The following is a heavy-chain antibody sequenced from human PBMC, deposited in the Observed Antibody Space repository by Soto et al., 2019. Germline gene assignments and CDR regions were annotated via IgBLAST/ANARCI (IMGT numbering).Heavy chain of an antibody. CDR1: GFTFRSYT. CDR3: ARDPQYYDFWSGYLNRFDP. D-gene: IGHD3-3*01. CDR2: ISDDGSNK. V-gene: IGHV3-30-3*01. Sequence: PGGSLRLSCAASGFTFRSYTMHWVRQAPGKGLEWVAVISDDGSNKYYTDSVKGRCTISRDNSKYTPYLQMNSLRAEDTAVYYCARDPQYYDFWSGYLNRFDPWGQGT. J-gene: IGHJ5*02.